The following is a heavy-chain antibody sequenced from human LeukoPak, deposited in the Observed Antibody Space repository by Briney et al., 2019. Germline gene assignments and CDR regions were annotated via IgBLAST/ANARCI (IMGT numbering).Heavy chain of an antibody. J-gene: IGHJ4*02. Sequence: ASVKVSCKASGYTFTCYGISWVRQAPGQGLEWMGWISAYNGNTNYAQKLQGRVTMTTDTSTSTAYMELRSLRSDDTAVYYCARDRSAVAGTSLDYWGQGTLVTVSS. CDR1: GYTFTCYG. D-gene: IGHD6-19*01. CDR2: ISAYNGNT. CDR3: ARDRSAVAGTSLDY. V-gene: IGHV1-18*01.